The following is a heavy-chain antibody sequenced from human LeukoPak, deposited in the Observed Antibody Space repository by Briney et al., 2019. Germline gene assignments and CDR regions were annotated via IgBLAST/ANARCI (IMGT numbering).Heavy chain of an antibody. V-gene: IGHV3-48*03. CDR3: TIAAAGMYVY. J-gene: IGHJ4*02. CDR1: GFTFSSYE. Sequence: AGSLRLSCAASGFTFSSYEMNWVRQAPGKGLEWVSYINSSGSTIYYADSVKRGITISRDNAKNSLYRQMSSLRAEDTAVYYCTIAAAGMYVYWGQGNLVTVSS. D-gene: IGHD6-13*01. CDR2: INSSGSTI.